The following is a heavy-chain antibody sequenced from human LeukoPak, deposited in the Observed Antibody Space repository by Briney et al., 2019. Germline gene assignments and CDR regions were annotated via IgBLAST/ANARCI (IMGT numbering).Heavy chain of an antibody. CDR1: GGTFSSYA. D-gene: IGHD5-18*01. Sequence: ASVKVSCKASGGTFSSYAISWVRQAPGQGLEWMGGIIPISGTANYAQKFQGRVTITADESTSTAYMELSSLRSEDTAVYYCARDRDWAGYSYGFYYWGQGTLVTVSS. CDR3: ARDRDWAGYSYGFYY. J-gene: IGHJ4*02. V-gene: IGHV1-69*13. CDR2: IIPISGTA.